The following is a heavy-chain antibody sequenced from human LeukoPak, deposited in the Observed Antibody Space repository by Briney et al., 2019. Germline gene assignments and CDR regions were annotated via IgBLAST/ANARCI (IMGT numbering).Heavy chain of an antibody. Sequence: GRSLRLSCAASGFTFDDYAMHWVRQAPGKGLEWASGISWNSGSIVYADSVKGRFTISRDNAKNSLYLQMDSLRAEDMALYCCAKDIRASIAVAGPFDYWGQGTLVTVSS. CDR3: AKDIRASIAVAGPFDY. CDR2: ISWNSGSI. D-gene: IGHD6-19*01. V-gene: IGHV3-9*03. CDR1: GFTFDDYA. J-gene: IGHJ4*02.